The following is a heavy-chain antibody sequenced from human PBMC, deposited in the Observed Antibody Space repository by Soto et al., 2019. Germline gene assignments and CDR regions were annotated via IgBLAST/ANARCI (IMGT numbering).Heavy chain of an antibody. CDR2: TYYRSKWYN. CDR1: VDTVSSDSVGSA. D-gene: IGHD5-12*01. Sequence: SQTLSLTCAISVDTVSSDSVGSACNWIRHSPSRGLEWLGRTYYRSKWYNDYAVSVRSRISIRPDTSKNQFSLQLNSVTPEDTAVYYCAGGGYLGPQTGYAFDCWGQGILVTVSS. V-gene: IGHV6-1*01. J-gene: IGHJ4*02. CDR3: AGGGYLGPQTGYAFDC.